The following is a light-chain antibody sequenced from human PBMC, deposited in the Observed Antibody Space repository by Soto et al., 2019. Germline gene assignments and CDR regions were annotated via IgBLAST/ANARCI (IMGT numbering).Light chain of an antibody. CDR1: QSVGNN. V-gene: IGKV3-15*01. CDR2: GAS. CDR3: QQYRNWPLT. J-gene: IGKJ4*01. Sequence: EIVMTQSPATLSVSPGERATLSCRASQSVGNNLAWYRQKSGQAPRLLIYGASTRATGIPARFSGSGSGTDFTLAIDSLQSDDFAVYLCQQYRNWPLTFGGGTKVEIK.